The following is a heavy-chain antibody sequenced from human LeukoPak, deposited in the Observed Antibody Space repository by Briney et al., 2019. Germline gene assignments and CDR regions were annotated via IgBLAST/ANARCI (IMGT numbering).Heavy chain of an antibody. CDR1: GFTVSSNY. Sequence: PGGSLRLSCAASGFTVSSNYMSWVRQAPGKGLEWVSVIYSGGSTYYADSVKGRFTISRDNSKNTLYLQMNSLRAEDTAVYHCAKEIYYDSTGPQYWGQGTLVTVSS. J-gene: IGHJ4*02. CDR3: AKEIYYDSTGPQY. CDR2: IYSGGST. V-gene: IGHV3-66*01. D-gene: IGHD3-22*01.